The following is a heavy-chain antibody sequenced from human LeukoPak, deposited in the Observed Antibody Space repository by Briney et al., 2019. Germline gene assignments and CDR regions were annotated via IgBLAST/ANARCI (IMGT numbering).Heavy chain of an antibody. CDR2: IYSGGST. J-gene: IGHJ4*02. D-gene: IGHD6-13*01. CDR3: ARAPYSSSWYFDY. Sequence: TGGSLRLSCAASGFTVSRSYMTWVRQAPGRGLEWVSVIYSGGSTHYAGSVKGRFTISRDNSKNTVYLQMNSLRAEDRAVYYCARAPYSSSWYFDYWGQGTLVTVSS. V-gene: IGHV3-66*01. CDR1: GFTVSRSY.